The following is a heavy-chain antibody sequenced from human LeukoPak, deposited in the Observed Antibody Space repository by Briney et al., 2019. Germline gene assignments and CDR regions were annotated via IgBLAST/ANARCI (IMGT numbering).Heavy chain of an antibody. CDR2: IIPIFGTA. Sequence: SVKVSCKASGGTFSSHAIRWVRQAPGQGLEWMGGIIPIFGTANYAQKFQGRVTITADESTSTAYMELSSLRSEGTAVYYCVRDGYNNGFDYWGQGTLVTVSS. D-gene: IGHD5-24*01. J-gene: IGHJ4*02. CDR3: VRDGYNNGFDY. V-gene: IGHV1-69*13. CDR1: GGTFSSHA.